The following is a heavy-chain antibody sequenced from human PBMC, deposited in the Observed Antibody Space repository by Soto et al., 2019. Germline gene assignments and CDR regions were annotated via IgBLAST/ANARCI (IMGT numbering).Heavy chain of an antibody. CDR2: ISSSSTI. D-gene: IGHD5-12*01. J-gene: IGHJ4*02. CDR3: ARDRGRPWTY. Sequence: GGSLRLSCAASGFTFSSYSMNWVRQAPGKGLEWVSYISSSSTIYYADSVKGRFTISRDNAKNSLYLQMNSLRDEDTAVYYCARDRGRPWTYWGQGTLVTVSS. CDR1: GFTFSSYS. V-gene: IGHV3-48*02.